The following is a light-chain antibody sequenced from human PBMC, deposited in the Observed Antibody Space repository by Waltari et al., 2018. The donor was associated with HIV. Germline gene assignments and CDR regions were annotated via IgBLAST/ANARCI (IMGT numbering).Light chain of an antibody. V-gene: IGKV3-11*01. CDR3: QQRSNWPPWT. CDR2: DAS. J-gene: IGKJ1*01. Sequence: EIVLTQSPATLSLSPGERATLSCRASQSISSNLVWYQQTPGQAPRLLIYDASHRATGIPARFSGSGSGTDFTLTISNLEPEDFAVYYCQQRSNWPPWTFGQGTKVEIK. CDR1: QSISSN.